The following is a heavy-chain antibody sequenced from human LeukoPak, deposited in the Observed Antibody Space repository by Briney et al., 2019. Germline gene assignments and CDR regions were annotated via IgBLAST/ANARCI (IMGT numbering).Heavy chain of an antibody. CDR1: GGSISSGDYY. J-gene: IGHJ4*02. D-gene: IGHD3-3*01. V-gene: IGHV4-30-4*08. CDR3: ARADRRDYDFWSGYYNPTFDY. CDR2: IYYSGST. Sequence: SQTLSLTCTVSGGSISSGDYYWSWIRQPPGKGLGWIGYIYYSGSTYYNPSLKSRVTISVDTSKNQFSLKLSSVTAADTAVYYCARADRRDYDFWSGYYNPTFDYWGQGTLVTVSS.